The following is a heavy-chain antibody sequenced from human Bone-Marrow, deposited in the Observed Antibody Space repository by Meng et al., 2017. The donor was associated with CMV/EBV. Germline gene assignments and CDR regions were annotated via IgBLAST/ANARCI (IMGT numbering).Heavy chain of an antibody. CDR1: GFTFSNAW. V-gene: IGHV3-15*01. CDR2: IKSKTDGGTT. Sequence: GESLKISCAASGFTFSNAWMSWVRQAPGKGLEWVGRIKSKTDGGTTDYAAPVKGRFTISRDDSKNTLYLQMNSLKTEDTAVYYCAIEPRISMIVAEVYWDPGTLVPVSS. J-gene: IGHJ4*02. D-gene: IGHD3-22*01. CDR3: AIEPRISMIVAEVY.